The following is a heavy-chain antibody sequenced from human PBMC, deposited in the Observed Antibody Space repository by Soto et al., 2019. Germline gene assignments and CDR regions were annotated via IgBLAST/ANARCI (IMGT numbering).Heavy chain of an antibody. CDR3: VRASSSRHFDY. D-gene: IGHD6-6*01. Sequence: EVQLVESGGGLVQPGGSLRLSCAASGFTFSTYWMNWVRQAPGKGLVWVSRINSDGSSTNYTDSVKGRFTISRDNAKNTLYLQMNSLRAEVTAMYYCVRASSSRHFDYWGQGTLATVSS. J-gene: IGHJ4*02. CDR2: INSDGSST. V-gene: IGHV3-74*01. CDR1: GFTFSTYW.